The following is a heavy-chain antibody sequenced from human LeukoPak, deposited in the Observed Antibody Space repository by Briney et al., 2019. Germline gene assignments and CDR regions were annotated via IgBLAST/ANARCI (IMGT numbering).Heavy chain of an antibody. J-gene: IGHJ5*02. CDR1: GGTFSSYA. CDR2: IIPIFGTA. D-gene: IGHD3-22*01. CDR3: ARDCHSSGYTNWFDP. Sequence: SVKVSCKASGGTFSSYAISWVRQAPGQGLEWMGGIIPIFGTANYAQKFQGRVTITADESTSTAYMELSSLRSEDTAVYYCARDCHSSGYTNWFDPWGQGTLVTVSS. V-gene: IGHV1-69*13.